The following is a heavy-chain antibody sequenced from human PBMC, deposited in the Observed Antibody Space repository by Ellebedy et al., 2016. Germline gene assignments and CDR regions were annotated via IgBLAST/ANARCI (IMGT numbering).Heavy chain of an antibody. CDR2: IIPIFGTA. D-gene: IGHD6-19*01. V-gene: IGHV1-69*06. CDR3: ARVPVAGNWFDP. J-gene: IGHJ5*02. Sequence: SVKVSXXASGGTFSSYAISWVRQAPGQGLEWMGGIIPIFGTANYAQKFQGRVTITADKSTSTAYMEVSSLRSEDTAVYYCARVPVAGNWFDPWGQGTLVTVSS. CDR1: GGTFSSYA.